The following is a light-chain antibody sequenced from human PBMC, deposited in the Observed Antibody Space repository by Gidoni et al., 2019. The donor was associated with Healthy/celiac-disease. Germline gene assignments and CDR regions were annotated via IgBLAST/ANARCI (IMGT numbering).Light chain of an antibody. V-gene: IGKV3-11*01. CDR3: QQGGFT. CDR2: DAS. J-gene: IGKJ3*01. CDR1: QSVSSY. Sequence: EIVLTQSPATLSLSPGERATLSCRASQSVSSYLAWYQQKPGQAPRLLIYDASNRATGIPARFSGSGSGTDFTLTISSLEPEDFAVYYCQQGGFTLGPGTKVDIK.